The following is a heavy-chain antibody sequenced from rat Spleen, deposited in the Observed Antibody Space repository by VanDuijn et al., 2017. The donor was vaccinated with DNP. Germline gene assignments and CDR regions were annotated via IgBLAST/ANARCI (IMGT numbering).Heavy chain of an antibody. CDR2: IWAGGST. CDR1: GFSLTSNG. V-gene: IGHV2-72*01. Sequence: QVQLKESGPGLMQPSETLSLTCTVSGFSLTSNGVGWVRQPLGKGLVWMGTIWAGGSTNYNSAVQSRLSISRDTSKSQVFLKLNILQTEDTAIYYCTRGGQPWFAYWGQGTLVTVSS. CDR3: TRGGQPWFAY. J-gene: IGHJ3*01. D-gene: IGHD3-4*01.